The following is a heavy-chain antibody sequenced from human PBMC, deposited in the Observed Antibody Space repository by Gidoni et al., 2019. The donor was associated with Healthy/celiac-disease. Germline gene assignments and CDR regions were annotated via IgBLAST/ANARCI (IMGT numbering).Heavy chain of an antibody. CDR2: T. Sequence: TNYNPSLKSRVTISVDTSKNQFSLKLSSVTAADTAVYYCARDRGGWFGEFDYWGQGTLVTVSS. CDR3: ARDRGGWFGEFDY. D-gene: IGHD3-10*01. V-gene: IGHV4-59*01. J-gene: IGHJ4*02.